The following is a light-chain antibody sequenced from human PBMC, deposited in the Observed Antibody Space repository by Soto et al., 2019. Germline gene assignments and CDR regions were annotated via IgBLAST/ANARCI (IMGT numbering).Light chain of an antibody. Sequence: QSVLTQPASVSGSPGQSITISGTGTSSDVGGYSYVSWYQQHPGKAPKLMIYDVSNRPSGVSNRFSGSKSGNTASLTISGLQAEDEADYYCSSYTSSSTLVFGGGTKLTV. CDR2: DVS. V-gene: IGLV2-14*01. CDR1: SSDVGGYSY. J-gene: IGLJ2*01. CDR3: SSYTSSSTLV.